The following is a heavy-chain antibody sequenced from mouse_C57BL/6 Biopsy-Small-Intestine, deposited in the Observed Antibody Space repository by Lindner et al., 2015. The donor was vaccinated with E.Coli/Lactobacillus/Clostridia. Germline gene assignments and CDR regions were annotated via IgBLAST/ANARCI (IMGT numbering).Heavy chain of an antibody. Sequence: SVKVSCKASGGAFNHYALSWVRQAPGQGLEWMGGIVPILGRTSYAQNFQARVTLTADESTSTAYMELSSLRSEDTAIYYCATAPLSQVLDFVPHTLDYWGQGALVTVSS. V-gene: IGHV1-77*01. J-gene: IGHJ4*01. D-gene: IGHD6-5*01. CDR2: IVPILGRT. CDR1: GGAFNHYA. CDR3: ATAPLSQVLDFVPHTLDY.